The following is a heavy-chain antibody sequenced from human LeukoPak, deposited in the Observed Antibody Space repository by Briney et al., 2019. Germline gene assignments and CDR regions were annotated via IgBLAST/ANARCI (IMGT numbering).Heavy chain of an antibody. CDR2: IYYSGST. CDR1: GGSISSSSYY. CDR3: ARHASLIIAAYFEY. D-gene: IGHD6-13*01. J-gene: IGHJ4*02. V-gene: IGHV4-39*01. Sequence: SETLSLTCTVSGGSISSSSYYWGWIRQPPGKGLEWIGTIYYSGSTYHNPSLKSRVTISVDTSKNQFSLKLSSVTAADTAVYYCARHASLIIAAYFEYWGQGTLVTVSS.